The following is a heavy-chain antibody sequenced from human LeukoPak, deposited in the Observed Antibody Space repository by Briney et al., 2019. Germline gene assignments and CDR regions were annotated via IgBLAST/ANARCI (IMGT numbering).Heavy chain of an antibody. D-gene: IGHD6-19*01. Sequence: PSETLSLTCAVYGGSFSGYYWSWIRQPPGKGLEWIGEINHSGSTNYNPSLKNRVTISVDTSKSQFSLKLSSVTAADTAVYYCAGNSGWLPNRVDYWGQGTLVTVSS. CDR3: AGNSGWLPNRVDY. J-gene: IGHJ4*02. CDR2: INHSGST. V-gene: IGHV4-34*01. CDR1: GGSFSGYY.